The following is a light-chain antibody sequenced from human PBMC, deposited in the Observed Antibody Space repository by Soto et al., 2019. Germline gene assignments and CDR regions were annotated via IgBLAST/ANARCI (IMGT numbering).Light chain of an antibody. Sequence: EIVMTQSPATLCMSPGERATLSRRASQSVRSNLAWYHQKPGQAPRLVIFDASNRASGIPVRFSGSGSGTDFTLTITRLETEDFAVYYCQEYDDSPPITFGLGTRLEIK. V-gene: IGKV3D-15*01. J-gene: IGKJ5*01. CDR3: QEYDDSPPIT. CDR2: DAS. CDR1: QSVRSN.